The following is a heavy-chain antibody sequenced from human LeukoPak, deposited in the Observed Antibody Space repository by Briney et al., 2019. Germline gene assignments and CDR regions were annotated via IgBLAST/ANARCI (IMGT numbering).Heavy chain of an antibody. V-gene: IGHV4-30-4*08. CDR1: GGSISSGDYY. Sequence: PSETLSLTYTVSGGSISSGDYYWSWIRQPPGRGLEWIGYIYYSGSTYYNPSLKSRVTISVDTSKNQFSLKLSSVTAADTAVYYCARERASWGSNFDYWGQGTLVTVSS. J-gene: IGHJ4*02. CDR2: IYYSGST. D-gene: IGHD7-27*01. CDR3: ARERASWGSNFDY.